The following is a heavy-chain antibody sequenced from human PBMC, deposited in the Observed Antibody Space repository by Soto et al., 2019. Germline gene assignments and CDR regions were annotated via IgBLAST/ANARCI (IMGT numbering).Heavy chain of an antibody. CDR3: NTVKVGAATYDY. V-gene: IGHV3-15*07. CDR2: IRSKTNGETT. D-gene: IGHD1-26*01. Sequence: EVQLVESGGGLVEPGGSLRLSCAASGLTFSNASMNWVRQAPGKGLEWVGRIRSKTNGETTVYAASVKGRFTISRDDSKNTLYLQMNSLKTEDTAVYYCNTVKVGAATYDYWGQGTLVTVSA. CDR1: GLTFSNAS. J-gene: IGHJ4*02.